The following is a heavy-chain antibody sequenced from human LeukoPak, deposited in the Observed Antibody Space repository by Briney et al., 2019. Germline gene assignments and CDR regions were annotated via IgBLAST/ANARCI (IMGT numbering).Heavy chain of an antibody. V-gene: IGHV3-15*01. CDR2: AKSQSDGGAT. CDR3: TTGPN. J-gene: IGHJ4*02. Sequence: PGGSLRLSCAASGITFTNAWKHWVRQDPRKGLEWVGRAKSQSDGGATDDAAPVKGRFPKSTDDSENTLYLQMNSLKTADTAVYYCTTGPNWGAGTLVTVSS. CDR1: GITFTNAW.